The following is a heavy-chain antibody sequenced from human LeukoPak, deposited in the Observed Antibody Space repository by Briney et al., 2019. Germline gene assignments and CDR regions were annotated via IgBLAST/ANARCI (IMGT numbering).Heavy chain of an antibody. CDR2: IYHSGST. Sequence: SQTLSLTCAVSGGSISSGGYSWSWIRQPPGKGLEWIGYIYHSGSTYYNPSLKSRVTISVDRSKNQFSLKLSSVTAADTAVYYCASVDTAMASWGQGTLVTVSS. CDR1: GGSISSGGYS. D-gene: IGHD5-18*01. CDR3: ASVDTAMAS. J-gene: IGHJ4*02. V-gene: IGHV4-30-2*01.